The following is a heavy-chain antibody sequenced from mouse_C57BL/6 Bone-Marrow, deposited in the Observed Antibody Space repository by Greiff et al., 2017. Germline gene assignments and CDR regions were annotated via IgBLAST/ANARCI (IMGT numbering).Heavy chain of an antibody. CDR1: GYSFTSGNF. D-gene: IGHD2-1*01. J-gene: IGHJ3*01. CDR2: ISYDGTN. CDR3: ARHIGNYLAWVAY. V-gene: IGHV3-6*01. Sequence: DVKLVESGPGLVKPSHSLSLTCSATGYSFTSGNFWYWIRQFPGNILEWMGYISYDGTNNYNPSPKNRISITRDTSTNQFFLKLNSVTTEDTAAYYCARHIGNYLAWVAYWGQGTLVTVSA.